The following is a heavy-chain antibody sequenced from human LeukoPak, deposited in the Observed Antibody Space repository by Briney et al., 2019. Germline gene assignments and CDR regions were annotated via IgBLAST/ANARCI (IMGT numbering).Heavy chain of an antibody. Sequence: PGGSLRLSCAASGFTFSSYAMSWVRQAPGRGLEWVSAISGSGGSTYYADSVKGRFTISRDNSKNTLYLQMNSLRAEDTAVYYCAKQGDYARANWFDPWGQGTLVTVSS. V-gene: IGHV3-23*01. CDR3: AKQGDYARANWFDP. CDR1: GFTFSSYA. J-gene: IGHJ5*02. CDR2: ISGSGGST. D-gene: IGHD4-17*01.